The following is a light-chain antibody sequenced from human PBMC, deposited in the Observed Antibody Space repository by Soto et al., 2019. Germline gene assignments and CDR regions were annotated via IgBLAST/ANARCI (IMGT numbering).Light chain of an antibody. CDR3: QHYNNWPPWT. CDR2: GAS. J-gene: IGKJ1*01. V-gene: IGKV3-15*01. Sequence: DIVLTHSPGTMSLSPGQRATLSCSASQTLSPNYLAWCQQKPGQAPRLLIYGASTRATGIPARFSGSGSGTEFTLTISSLQSEDFAVYYCQHYNNWPPWTFGQGTKVDIK. CDR1: QTLSPN.